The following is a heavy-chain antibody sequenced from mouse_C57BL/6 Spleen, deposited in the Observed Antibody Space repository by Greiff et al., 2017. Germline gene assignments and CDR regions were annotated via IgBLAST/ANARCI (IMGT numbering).Heavy chain of an antibody. Sequence: QVQLQQSGAELVMPGASVKLSCTASGYTFTSYWMHWVKQRPGQGLEWIGEIDPSDSYTNYNQKFKGKSTLTVDKSSSTAYMQLISLTSEDSAVYYCARAGTSWFAYWGQGTLVTVSA. J-gene: IGHJ3*01. CDR3: ARAGTSWFAY. D-gene: IGHD4-1*01. V-gene: IGHV1-69*01. CDR1: GYTFTSYW. CDR2: IDPSDSYT.